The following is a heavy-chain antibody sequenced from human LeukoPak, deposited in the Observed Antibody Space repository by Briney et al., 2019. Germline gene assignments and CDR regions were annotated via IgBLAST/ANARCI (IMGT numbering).Heavy chain of an antibody. CDR3: ARDGGESLSTFDY. Sequence: KASETLSLTCTVSGGSIKSYFWKWIRQPPGKGLEWIGYIYHTGSTHSSPSLKSRVTISVDTSKNQFSLKLSSVTAADTAVYYCARDGGESLSTFDYWGQGSLVTVSS. V-gene: IGHV4-59*01. CDR2: IYHTGST. CDR1: GGSIKSYF. D-gene: IGHD2-21*01. J-gene: IGHJ4*02.